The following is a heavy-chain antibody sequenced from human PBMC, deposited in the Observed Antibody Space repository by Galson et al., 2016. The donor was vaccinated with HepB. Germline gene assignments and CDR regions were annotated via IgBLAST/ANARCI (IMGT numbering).Heavy chain of an antibody. CDR2: IRTDGTVT. Sequence: SLRLSCAASGFSFSDHYMDWVRQAPGKGLLWVACIRTDGTVTHYADSVKGRFAISRDNSKNTVYLQMNSLRAEDTALYYCAKLGDGYNYFYYYMDVWGKGTTVTVSS. V-gene: IGHV3-74*01. CDR1: GFSFSDHY. J-gene: IGHJ6*03. CDR3: AKLGDGYNYFYYYMDV. D-gene: IGHD5-24*01.